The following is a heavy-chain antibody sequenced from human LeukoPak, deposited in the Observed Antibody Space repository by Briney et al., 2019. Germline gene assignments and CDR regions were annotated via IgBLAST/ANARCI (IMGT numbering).Heavy chain of an antibody. CDR2: IYTKGST. CDR3: ARDNGYYVSSGYYAPYYYYGMNV. Sequence: SETLSDTCMVSRGSISSYYRSWIRQPAGKGREWIGRIYTKGSTNYNPSLKSRVTMSVDTAKNQFSLKLSSGTAADTTVYYCARDNGYYVSSGYYAPYYYYGMNVGGQGTTVTVSS. D-gene: IGHD3-22*01. V-gene: IGHV4-4*07. CDR1: RGSISSYY. J-gene: IGHJ6*01.